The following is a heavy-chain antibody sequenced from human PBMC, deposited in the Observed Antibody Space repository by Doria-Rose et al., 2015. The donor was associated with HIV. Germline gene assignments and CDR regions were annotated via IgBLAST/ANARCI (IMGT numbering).Heavy chain of an antibody. CDR3: ARIKSSRWYHKYYFDF. CDR2: IFSDDER. CDR1: GVSLSSPGMG. V-gene: IGHV2-26*01. Sequence: SGPVLVKPTETLTLTCTVSGVSLSSPGMGVSWIRQPPGKALEWLANIFSDDERAYNTSLKSRLTISRGTSKCQVVLTMTDMDPVDTATYYCARIKSSRWYHKYYFDFWGQGTLVIVPA. D-gene: IGHD6-13*01. J-gene: IGHJ4*02.